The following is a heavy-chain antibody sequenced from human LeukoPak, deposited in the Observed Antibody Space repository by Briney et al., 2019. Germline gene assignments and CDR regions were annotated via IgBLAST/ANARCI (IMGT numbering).Heavy chain of an antibody. D-gene: IGHD6-6*01. CDR3: AREYTSSSGGPAFDI. CDR2: IHTSGST. CDR1: GGSISSYY. V-gene: IGHV4-4*07. Sequence: SETLSLTCTVSGGSISSYYWSWIRQPAGKGLEWIGRIHTSGSTNYNPSLKSRVTMSVDTSKNQFSLKLSSVTAADTAVCYCAREYTSSSGGPAFDIWGQGTMVTVSS. J-gene: IGHJ3*02.